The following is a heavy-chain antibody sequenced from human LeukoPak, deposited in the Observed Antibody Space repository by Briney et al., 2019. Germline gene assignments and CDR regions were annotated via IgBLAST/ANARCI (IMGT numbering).Heavy chain of an antibody. Sequence: SETLSLTCTVSGGSISSHSYYWGWIRQPPGKGLEWIGSMFYSGSTNYNPSLKSRVTISVDTSKNQFSLKLSSVTAADTAVYYCARGGLAGTTEDYYYMDVWGKGTTVTVSS. J-gene: IGHJ6*03. CDR3: ARGGLAGTTEDYYYMDV. D-gene: IGHD1-7*01. CDR2: MFYSGST. CDR1: GGSISSHSYY. V-gene: IGHV4-39*07.